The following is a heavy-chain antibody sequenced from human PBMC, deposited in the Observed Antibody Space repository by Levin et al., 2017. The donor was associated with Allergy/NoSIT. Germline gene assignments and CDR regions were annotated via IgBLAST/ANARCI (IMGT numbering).Heavy chain of an antibody. CDR2: TYYRSKWYN. CDR3: ARDYVVPIFGDYYYYGMDV. J-gene: IGHJ6*02. D-gene: IGHD3-3*01. CDR1: GDRVSSNSAA. Sequence: SQTLSLTCAISGDRVSSNSAAWNWIRQSPSRGLEWLGRTYYRSKWYNDYAVSVKSRITINPDTSKNQFSLQLNSVTPEDTAVYYCARDYVVPIFGDYYYYGMDVWGQGTTVTVSS. V-gene: IGHV6-1*01.